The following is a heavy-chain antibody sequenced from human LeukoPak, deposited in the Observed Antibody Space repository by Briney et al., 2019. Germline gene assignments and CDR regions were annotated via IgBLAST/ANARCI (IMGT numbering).Heavy chain of an antibody. J-gene: IGHJ6*03. D-gene: IGHD3-3*01. CDR1: GGSISSSNW. CDR2: IYHSGST. Sequence: SETLSLTCAVSGGSISSSNWWTWVRQPPGKGLEWIGEIYHSGSTNYNPSLKSRVTISVDTSKNQFSLKLSSVTAADTAVYYCARGPATYDFWSGYYSRGDYYYYMDVWGKGTTVTVSS. V-gene: IGHV4-4*02. CDR3: ARGPATYDFWSGYYSRGDYYYYMDV.